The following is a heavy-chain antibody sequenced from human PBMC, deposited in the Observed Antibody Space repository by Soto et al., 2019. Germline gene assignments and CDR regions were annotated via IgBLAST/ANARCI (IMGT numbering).Heavy chain of an antibody. V-gene: IGHV4-59*01. CDR1: GGSISRYY. J-gene: IGHJ6*02. Sequence: QVQLQESGPGLVKPSETLSLTCTVSGGSISRYYWSWIRQPPGKGLEWIGYMYNTGSTVYNPPFKSRVTIAVDTSKSQSSLKLNSVTAADTAVYYCARDLWGYCGTDCYPLDVWGQGTTVTVSS. CDR3: ARDLWGYCGTDCYPLDV. CDR2: MYNTGST. D-gene: IGHD2-21*02.